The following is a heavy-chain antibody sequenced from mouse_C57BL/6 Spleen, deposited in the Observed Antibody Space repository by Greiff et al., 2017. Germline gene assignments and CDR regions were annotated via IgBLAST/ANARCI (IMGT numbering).Heavy chain of an antibody. D-gene: IGHD2-2*01. V-gene: IGHV7-1*01. J-gene: IGHJ4*01. CDR3: ARDVYYGYDNYAMDY. CDR1: GFTFSDFY. CDR2: SRNKANDYTT. Sequence: EVNVVESGGGLVQSGRSLRLSCATSGFTFSDFYMEWVRQAPGKGLEWIAASRNKANDYTTEYSASVKGRFIVSRDTSQSILYLQMNALRAEDTAIYYCARDVYYGYDNYAMDYWGQGTSVTVSS.